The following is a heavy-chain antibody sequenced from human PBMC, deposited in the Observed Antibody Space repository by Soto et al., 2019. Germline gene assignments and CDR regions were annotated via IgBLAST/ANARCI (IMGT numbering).Heavy chain of an antibody. J-gene: IGHJ6*02. CDR2: ISGSGGST. CDR1: GFTFSSYA. CDR3: AKDARISGMYHYYYYGMDV. Sequence: GGSLRLSCAASGFTFSSYAMSWVRQAPGKGLEWVSAISGSGGSTYYADSVKGRFTISRDNSKNTLYLQMNSLRAEDTAVYYCAKDARISGMYHYYYYGMDVWGQGTTVTVSS. D-gene: IGHD2-15*01. V-gene: IGHV3-23*01.